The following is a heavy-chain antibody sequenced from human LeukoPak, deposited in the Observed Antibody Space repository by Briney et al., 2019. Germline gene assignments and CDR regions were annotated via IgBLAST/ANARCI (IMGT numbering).Heavy chain of an antibody. V-gene: IGHV4-34*01. CDR2: INHSGST. Sequence: SETLSLTCAVYGGSFSGYYWSWIRQPPGKGLEWIGEINHSGSTNYNPSLKSRVTISVDTSKNQFSLKLSSVTAADTAVYYCARGDAEVVVAATPRYYYYYYMDVWGKGTTVTVSS. CDR3: ARGDAEVVVAATPRYYYYYYMDV. CDR1: GGSFSGYY. D-gene: IGHD2-15*01. J-gene: IGHJ6*03.